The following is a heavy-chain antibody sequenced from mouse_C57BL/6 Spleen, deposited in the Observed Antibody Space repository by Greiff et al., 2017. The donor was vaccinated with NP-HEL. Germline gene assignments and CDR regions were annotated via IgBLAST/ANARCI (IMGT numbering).Heavy chain of an antibody. CDR2: ISYDGSN. CDR1: GYSITSGYY. D-gene: IGHD2-1*01. CDR3: ARKDGNYWFAY. V-gene: IGHV3-6*01. J-gene: IGHJ3*01. Sequence: EVQLVESGPGLVKPSQSLSLTCSVTGYSITSGYYWNWIRQFPGNKLEWMGYISYDGSNNYNPSLKNRISITRDTSKNQFFLKLNSVTTEDTATYYCARKDGNYWFAYWGQGTLVTVSA.